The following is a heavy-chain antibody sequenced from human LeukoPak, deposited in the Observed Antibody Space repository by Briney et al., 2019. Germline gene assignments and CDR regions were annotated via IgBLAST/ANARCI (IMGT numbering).Heavy chain of an antibody. CDR2: INHSGST. CDR1: GGSFSGYY. D-gene: IGHD3-22*01. CDR3: ACLTTADAFDI. Sequence: PSETLSPTCAVYGGSFSGYYWSWIRQPPGKGLEWIGEINHSGSTSYNPSLKSRVTISVDTSKNQFSLKLSSVTAADTAVYYCACLTTADAFDIWGQGTKVTVSS. J-gene: IGHJ3*02. V-gene: IGHV4-34*01.